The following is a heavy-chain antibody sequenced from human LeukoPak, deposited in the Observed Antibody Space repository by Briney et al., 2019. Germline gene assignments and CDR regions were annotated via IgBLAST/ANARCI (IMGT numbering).Heavy chain of an antibody. Sequence: GGSLRLSCAASGFSFSIYTMNWVRQAPGKGLEWVSYISSTSSITYYADSVQGRFTISRDNAENSLYLQMNGLRAEDTAVYYCARGDNWNYGIDYWGQGTLVTVSS. CDR1: GFSFSIYT. CDR3: ARGDNWNYGIDY. CDR2: ISSTSSIT. V-gene: IGHV3-48*01. D-gene: IGHD1-7*01. J-gene: IGHJ4*02.